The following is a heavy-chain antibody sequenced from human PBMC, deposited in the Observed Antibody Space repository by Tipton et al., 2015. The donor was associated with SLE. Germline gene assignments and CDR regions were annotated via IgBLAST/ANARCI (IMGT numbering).Heavy chain of an antibody. Sequence: QLVQSGAEVKKPGASVKVSCKASGYTFTGFYVHWVRQAPGQGLEWMGWINPSTGGTTYAQNFQGRVAMTRDTSITTAYMELSGLTSDDTAVYFCGKDYYGLGSYGGDYWGQGTLVTVSS. CDR3: GKDYYGLGSYGGDY. V-gene: IGHV1-2*02. CDR1: GYTFTGFY. J-gene: IGHJ4*02. CDR2: INPSTGGT. D-gene: IGHD3-10*01.